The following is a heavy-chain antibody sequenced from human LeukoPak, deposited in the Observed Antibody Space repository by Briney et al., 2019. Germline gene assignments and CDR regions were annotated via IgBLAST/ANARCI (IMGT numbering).Heavy chain of an antibody. D-gene: IGHD2/OR15-2a*01. CDR2: INHNGNVN. J-gene: IGHJ3*02. CDR3: ARVSSYGNAFDI. CDR1: GFTFSSYW. V-gene: IGHV3-7*01. Sequence: GGSLRLSCAASGFTFSSYWMNWARQAPGKGLEWVASINHNGNVNYYVDSVKGRFTISRDNAKNSLYLQMNSLRAEDTAVYYCARVSSYGNAFDIWGQGTMVTVSS.